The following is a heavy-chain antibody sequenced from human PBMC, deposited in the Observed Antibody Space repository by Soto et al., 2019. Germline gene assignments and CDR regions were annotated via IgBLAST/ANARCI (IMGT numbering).Heavy chain of an antibody. J-gene: IGHJ5*02. V-gene: IGHV4-59*01. CDR1: GGSISSYY. CDR3: ARAMYYYGSGTDRRWFDP. D-gene: IGHD3-10*01. Sequence: SETLYLTCTVSGGSISSYYWSWIRQPPGKGLEWIWYIYYSGSTNYIPSLKSRVTISVATSKNLFSLKLSSVTAADTSVYYCARAMYYYGSGTDRRWFDPWGQGALVTVSS. CDR2: IYYSGST.